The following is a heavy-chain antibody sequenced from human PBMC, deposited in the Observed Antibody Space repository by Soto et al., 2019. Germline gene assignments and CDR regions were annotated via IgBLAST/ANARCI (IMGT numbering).Heavy chain of an antibody. CDR1: GYTFTSYY. J-gene: IGHJ4*02. CDR2: FDPEDGET. V-gene: IGHV1-24*01. CDR3: AMLDGYSSSWYEY. D-gene: IGHD6-13*01. Sequence: GASVKVSCKASGYTFTSYYIHWVRQAPGKGLEWMGGFDPEDGETIYAQKFQGRVTMTEDTSTDTAYTELSSLRSEDTAVYYCAMLDGYSSSWYEYWGQGTLVTVSS.